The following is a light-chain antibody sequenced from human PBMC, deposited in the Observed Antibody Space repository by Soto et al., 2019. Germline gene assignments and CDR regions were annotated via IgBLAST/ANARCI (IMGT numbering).Light chain of an antibody. V-gene: IGLV2-14*01. J-gene: IGLJ1*01. Sequence: QSALTQPASVSGSPGQSITISCTGTSSDVGGYNYVSWYQQHPGKAPKLMIYEVSNRPSGVSNRFSGSKSGNTASLTISGLHPGDEADYYCSSYTSSSTPYVFGTGTKLTVL. CDR2: EVS. CDR3: SSYTSSSTPYV. CDR1: SSDVGGYNY.